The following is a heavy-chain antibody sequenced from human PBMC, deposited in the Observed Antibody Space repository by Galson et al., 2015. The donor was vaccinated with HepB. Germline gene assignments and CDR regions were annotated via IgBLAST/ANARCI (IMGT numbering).Heavy chain of an antibody. J-gene: IGHJ6*02. CDR3: ARLLADWHGDYVYYYYGMDV. CDR2: IYYSGST. V-gene: IGHV4-39*01. CDR1: GGSISSSSYY. D-gene: IGHD4-17*01. Sequence: SETLSLTCTVSGGSISSSSYYWGWIRQPPGKGLEWIGSIYYSGSTYYNPSLKSRVTISVDTSKNQFSLKLSSVTAADTAVYYCARLLADWHGDYVYYYYGMDVWGQGTTVTVSS.